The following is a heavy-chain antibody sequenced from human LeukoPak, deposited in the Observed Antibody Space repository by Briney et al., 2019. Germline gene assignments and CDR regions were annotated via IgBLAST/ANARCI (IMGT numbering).Heavy chain of an antibody. CDR3: VGLGQCLVPSDY. D-gene: IGHD6-19*01. CDR2: ISSNGGST. CDR1: GFTFSSYA. Sequence: GGSLRLSCSASGFTFSSYAMHWVRQAPGKGREDVSAISSNGGSTYYADSVKGRFTISRDNSKNTLYLQMSSLRAEDTAVYYCVGLGQCLVPSDYWGQGTLVTVSS. V-gene: IGHV3-64D*06. J-gene: IGHJ4*02.